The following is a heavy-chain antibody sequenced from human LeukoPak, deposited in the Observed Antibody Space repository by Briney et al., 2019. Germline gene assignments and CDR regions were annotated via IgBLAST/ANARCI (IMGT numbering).Heavy chain of an antibody. V-gene: IGHV3-30*04. CDR1: GFPFSKFA. D-gene: IGHD2-2*02. CDR3: ANLVVVPAAIRDDYYYYYMDV. CDR2: ISYDGSHK. J-gene: IGHJ6*03. Sequence: GGSLRLSCAVSGFPFSKFAMHWVRQAPGKGLEWVAVISYDGSHKYFGDSVKGRFTISRDNSKNTLYLQMNSLRAEDTAVYYCANLVVVPAAIRDDYYYYYMDVWGKGTTVTVSS.